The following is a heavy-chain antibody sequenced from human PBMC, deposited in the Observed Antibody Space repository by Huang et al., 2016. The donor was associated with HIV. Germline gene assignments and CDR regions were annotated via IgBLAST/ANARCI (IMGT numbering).Heavy chain of an antibody. V-gene: IGHV4-34*01. CDR1: GESLGTYY. CDR2: VNDGGDI. CDR3: ARRFRVAATRKWFDP. D-gene: IGHD3-10*01. J-gene: IGHJ5*02. Sequence: CAVYGESLGTYYWAWIRRPPGKRLQWIGEVNDGGDINYNQSLESRVTISVDTSRNQVSLTLTSMTAADTATYYCARRFRVAATRKWFDPWGQGTLVIVSS.